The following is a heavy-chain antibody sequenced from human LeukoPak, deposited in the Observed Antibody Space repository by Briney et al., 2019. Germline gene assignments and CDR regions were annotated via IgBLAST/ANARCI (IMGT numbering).Heavy chain of an antibody. CDR1: GYTFTSYG. CDR2: IIPIFGTA. Sequence: GASVKVSCKASGYTFTSYGISWVRQAPGQGLEWMGGIIPIFGTANYAQKFQGRVTITADKSTSTAYMELSSLRSEDTAVYYCARESVQSGYPYFDYWGQGTLVTVSS. D-gene: IGHD5-18*01. CDR3: ARESVQSGYPYFDY. J-gene: IGHJ4*02. V-gene: IGHV1-69*06.